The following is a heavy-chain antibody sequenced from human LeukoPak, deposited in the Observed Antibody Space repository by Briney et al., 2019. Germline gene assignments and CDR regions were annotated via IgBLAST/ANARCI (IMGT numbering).Heavy chain of an antibody. CDR1: GYTFTTYY. D-gene: IGHD3-16*01. CDR2: INPSGGST. CDR3: ARLRSYGNFYSGMDV. Sequence: ASVKVSCKASGYTFTTYYMHWVRQAPGQGLEWMGIINPSGGSTSYAQKFQGRVTITRDTSTSTVYMEVSSLRSEDTAVYYCARLRSYGNFYSGMDVWGQGTTVTVSS. V-gene: IGHV1-46*01. J-gene: IGHJ6*02.